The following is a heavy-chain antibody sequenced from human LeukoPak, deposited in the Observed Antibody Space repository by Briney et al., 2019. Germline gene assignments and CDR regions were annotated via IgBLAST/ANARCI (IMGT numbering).Heavy chain of an antibody. V-gene: IGHV3-30*18. CDR3: AKEGGTMIVVEDYFDY. CDR2: ISYDGSNK. CDR1: GFTFSSYG. J-gene: IGHJ4*02. Sequence: PGGSLRLSCAASGFTFSSYGMHWVRQAPGKGLEWVAVISYDGSNKYYADSVKGRFTISRDSSKNTLYLQMNSLRAEDTAVYYYAKEGGTMIVVEDYFDYWGQGTLVTVSS. D-gene: IGHD3-22*01.